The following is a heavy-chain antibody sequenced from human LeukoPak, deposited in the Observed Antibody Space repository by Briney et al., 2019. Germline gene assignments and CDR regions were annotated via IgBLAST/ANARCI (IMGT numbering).Heavy chain of an antibody. J-gene: IGHJ4*02. D-gene: IGHD5/OR15-5a*01. CDR3: ARQCLDVTYFDY. CDR2: IYYSGST. V-gene: IGHV4-39*01. CDR1: GGSISSSSNY. Sequence: SPAETLSLTCTVSGGSISSSSNYWGWLRQPPGKGLEWIGSIYYSGSTYYNPSLKSRVTISVDTSKNQFSLKLSSVTAADTAVYYCARQCLDVTYFDYWGQGTLVTVSS.